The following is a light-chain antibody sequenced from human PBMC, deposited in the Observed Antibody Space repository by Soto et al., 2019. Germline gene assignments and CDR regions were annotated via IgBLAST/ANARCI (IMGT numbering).Light chain of an antibody. CDR2: DAS. CDR3: QQYHSYWT. J-gene: IGKJ1*01. V-gene: IGKV1-5*01. Sequence: DFQMIQSPSTLSASVGDRVTITCRASQHIRSRLAWFQQKPGKAPKLLIYDASSLESGVPQRLSGSGSGTQSTLTISSLQTDVFSPYNCQQYHSYWTFRQGTKV. CDR1: QHIRSR.